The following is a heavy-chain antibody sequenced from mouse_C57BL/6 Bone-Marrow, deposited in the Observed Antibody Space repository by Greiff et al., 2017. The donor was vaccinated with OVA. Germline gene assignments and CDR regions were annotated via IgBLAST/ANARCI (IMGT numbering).Heavy chain of an antibody. J-gene: IGHJ3*01. CDR1: GYTFTSYW. CDR3: AREGKGWFAY. Sequence: VQLQQPGAELVMPGASVKLSCKASGYTFTSYWMHWVKQRPGQGLEWIGEIDPSDSYTNYNQKFKGKSTLTVDKSSSTAYMQLSSLTSEDSAVYYCAREGKGWFAYWGQGTLVTVSA. V-gene: IGHV1-69*01. CDR2: IDPSDSYT.